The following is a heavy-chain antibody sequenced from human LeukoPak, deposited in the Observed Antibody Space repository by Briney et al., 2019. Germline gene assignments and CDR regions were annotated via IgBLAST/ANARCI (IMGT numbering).Heavy chain of an antibody. Sequence: SETLSLTCTVSGGSISSGGYYWSWIRQHPGKGLEWIGYIYYSGSTYYNPSLKSRVTISVDTSKNQFSLKLSSVTAADTAVYYCARIVYYDFWSGYYTADNWFDPWGQGTLVTVSS. CDR1: GGSISSGGYY. CDR2: IYYSGST. D-gene: IGHD3-3*01. J-gene: IGHJ5*02. V-gene: IGHV4-31*03. CDR3: ARIVYYDFWSGYYTADNWFDP.